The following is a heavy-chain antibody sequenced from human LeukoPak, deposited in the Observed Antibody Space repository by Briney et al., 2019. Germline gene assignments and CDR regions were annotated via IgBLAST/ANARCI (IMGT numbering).Heavy chain of an antibody. CDR3: AKDMGPLGTIWLDY. CDR1: GFTFDGYA. V-gene: IGHV3-43*02. Sequence: GGSLRLSCAASGFTFDGYAMHWVRQAPGKSLEWASLISGDGTTTYYADSVEGRFTISRDNSKNSLYLQVNSLRTEDTALYYCAKDMGPLGTIWLDYWGQGTLVTVSS. J-gene: IGHJ4*02. CDR2: ISGDGTTT. D-gene: IGHD3-3*01.